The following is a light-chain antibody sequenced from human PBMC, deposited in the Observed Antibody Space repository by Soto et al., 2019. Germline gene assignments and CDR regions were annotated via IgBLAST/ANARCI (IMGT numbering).Light chain of an antibody. Sequence: DIQMTQSPSTLSAFVGDRVTITCRASQSISSWLAWYQQKPGKAPKILIYKASSLESGVPSRFSGSGCGTEFTLTISSLQPDDFATYYCQHFKCYSRTFGQGTKVEIK. CDR1: QSISSW. V-gene: IGKV1-5*03. CDR3: QHFKCYSRT. J-gene: IGKJ1*01. CDR2: KAS.